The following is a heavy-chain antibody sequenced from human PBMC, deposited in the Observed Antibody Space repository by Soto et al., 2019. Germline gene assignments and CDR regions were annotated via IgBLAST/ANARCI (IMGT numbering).Heavy chain of an antibody. CDR3: GRDRLAGSKYYYRMDV. Sequence: QVQLVQSGAEVKKPGSSVRVSCKASGGTFSSYAISWVRQAPGQGLEWMGGIIPIFGTENYAQKFQGRVTITAAESTSTAYMELSSLRFGAPAVYYFGRDRLAGSKYYYRMDVWGQGTTVTVSS. J-gene: IGHJ6*02. V-gene: IGHV1-69*01. CDR1: GGTFSSYA. CDR2: IIPIFGTE. D-gene: IGHD3-3*02.